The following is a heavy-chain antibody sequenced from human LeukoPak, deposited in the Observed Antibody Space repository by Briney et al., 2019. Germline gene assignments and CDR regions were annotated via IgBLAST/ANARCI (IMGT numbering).Heavy chain of an antibody. V-gene: IGHV1-8*01. J-gene: IGHJ6*02. D-gene: IGHD3-3*01. Sequence: SVKVFCKASGYTFTSYDINWVRQATGRGLEWMGWMNPNSGNTGYAQKFQGRVTMTRNTSISTAYMELSSLRSEDTAVYYCARGLSTIFGVVYYYGMDVWGQGTTVTVSS. CDR1: GYTFTSYD. CDR3: ARGLSTIFGVVYYYGMDV. CDR2: MNPNSGNT.